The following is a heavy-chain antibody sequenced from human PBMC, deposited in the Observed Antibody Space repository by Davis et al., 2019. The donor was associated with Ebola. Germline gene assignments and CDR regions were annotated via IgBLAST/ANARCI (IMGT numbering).Heavy chain of an antibody. CDR1: GYSFTSYW. CDR3: ARPRHYYDSSGYYNPFDI. V-gene: IGHV5-51*01. Sequence: PGGSLRLSCKGSGYSFTSYWIGWVRQMPGKGLEWMGIIYPGDSDTRYSPSFQGQVTISADKSISTAYLQWSSLKASDTAMYYCARPRHYYDSSGYYNPFDIWGQGTMVTVSS. D-gene: IGHD3-22*01. CDR2: IYPGDSDT. J-gene: IGHJ3*02.